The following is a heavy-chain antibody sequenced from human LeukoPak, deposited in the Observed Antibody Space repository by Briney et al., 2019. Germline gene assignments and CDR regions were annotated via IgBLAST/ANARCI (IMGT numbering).Heavy chain of an antibody. J-gene: IGHJ4*02. Sequence: GGSLRLSCAASGFTFSSYAMSWVRQAPGKGLEWVSAISGSGGSTYYADSVKGRFTISRDNSKNTLYLQMNSLRAEDTAVYYCEKDLEQWLVRANYFDYWGQGTLVTVSS. D-gene: IGHD6-19*01. V-gene: IGHV3-23*01. CDR2: ISGSGGST. CDR1: GFTFSSYA. CDR3: EKDLEQWLVRANYFDY.